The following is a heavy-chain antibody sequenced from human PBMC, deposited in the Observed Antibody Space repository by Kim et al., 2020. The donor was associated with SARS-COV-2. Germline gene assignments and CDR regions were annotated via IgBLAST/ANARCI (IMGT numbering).Heavy chain of an antibody. D-gene: IGHD2-8*02. V-gene: IGHV1-69*01. J-gene: IGHJ5*02. CDR3: ASGGASGSWFDP. Sequence: NYAQKIQGRVTITADESTSTAYMELSSLRSEDTAVYYCASGGASGSWFDPWGQGTLVTVSS.